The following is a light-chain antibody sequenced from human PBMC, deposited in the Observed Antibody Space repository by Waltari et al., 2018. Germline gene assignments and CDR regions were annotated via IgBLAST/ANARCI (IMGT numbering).Light chain of an antibody. J-gene: IGKJ2*01. CDR2: GAA. CDR1: QAINSW. Sequence: DIQMTQSPSSLSASVGDKVTITCHASQAINSWLAWSQQKPGEAPKPLIYGAANLQSGVPSRFRGSGSGTDYTLTISSLQPEDFATYYCQQYDGLPFTFGQGTKMEIK. CDR3: QQYDGLPFT. V-gene: IGKV1D-16*01.